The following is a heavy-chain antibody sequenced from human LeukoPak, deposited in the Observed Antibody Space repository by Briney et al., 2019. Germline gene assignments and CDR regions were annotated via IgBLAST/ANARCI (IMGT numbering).Heavy chain of an antibody. D-gene: IGHD1/OR15-1a*01. CDR3: ARLGKTYYWDL. V-gene: IGHV4-59*08. CDR2: LYHSGAA. J-gene: IGHJ6*03. Sequence: LSLTFTIPGDSISNYHWTWIRQTPSNGLEWIGNLYHSGAADYNPTLNTRVPTSVDTSKHQFSLSLRSSAAADTAVYFWARLGKTYYWDLWGTGTTVTVSS. CDR1: GDSISNYH.